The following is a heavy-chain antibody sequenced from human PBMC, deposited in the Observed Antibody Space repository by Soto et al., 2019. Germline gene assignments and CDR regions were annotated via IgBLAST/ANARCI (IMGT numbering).Heavy chain of an antibody. V-gene: IGHV4-59*01. D-gene: IGHD6-13*01. CDR1: GGSISSYY. CDR2: VYYSGST. CDR3: ARSAAADNDY. J-gene: IGHJ4*02. Sequence: QVQLQESGPGLVKPSETLSLTCTVSGGSISSYYWCWIRQPPGKGLEWIGNVYYSGSTNYHPSPQSRVTISVDTSKNQFSLKLSSVTAADTAVYHCARSAAADNDYWGQGTLVTVSS.